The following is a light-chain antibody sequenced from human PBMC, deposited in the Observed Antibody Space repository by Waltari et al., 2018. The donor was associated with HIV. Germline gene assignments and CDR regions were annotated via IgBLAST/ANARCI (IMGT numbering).Light chain of an antibody. J-gene: IGLJ3*02. CDR3: AAWDDSLRGWV. CDR1: SSNIGTNS. CDR2: RSN. Sequence: QSVLTQPPSASGTPGQRVTISCSGSSSNIGTNSVYWCEQLPGTTPHLLIYRSNQRASGVPDRFSGSKSGTSGALAISGLRAEDEADYYCAAWDDSLRGWVFGGGTKLTVL. V-gene: IGLV1-47*01.